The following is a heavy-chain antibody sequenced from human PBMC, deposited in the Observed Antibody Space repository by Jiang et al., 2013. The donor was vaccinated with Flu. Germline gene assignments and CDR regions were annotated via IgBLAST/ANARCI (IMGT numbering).Heavy chain of an antibody. Sequence: PGGSLRLSCAASGFTVSSNYMSWVRQAPGKGLEWVSVIYSGGSTYYADSVKGRFTISRDNSKNTLYLQMNSLRAEDTAVYYCARDTMIRDVGAFDIWGQGTMVTVSS. V-gene: IGHV3-53*01. CDR3: ARDTMIRDVGAFDI. CDR2: IYSGGST. J-gene: IGHJ3*02. CDR1: GFTVSSNY. D-gene: IGHD3-22*01.